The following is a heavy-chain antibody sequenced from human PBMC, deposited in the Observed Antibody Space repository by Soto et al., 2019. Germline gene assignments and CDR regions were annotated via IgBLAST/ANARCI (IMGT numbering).Heavy chain of an antibody. D-gene: IGHD2-15*01. Sequence: QVQLQESGPGLVKPSQTLSLTCTVSGGSISSGDYYWSWIRQPPGKGLEWIGYIYYSGSTYYNPCLKSRVTITADTSKNQFSRKLSSVDAADKAVYYCARADVVVVAATYRDPYGMDVWGQGTTVTVSS. V-gene: IGHV4-30-4*01. CDR1: GGSISSGDYY. CDR3: ARADVVVVAATYRDPYGMDV. CDR2: IYYSGST. J-gene: IGHJ6*02.